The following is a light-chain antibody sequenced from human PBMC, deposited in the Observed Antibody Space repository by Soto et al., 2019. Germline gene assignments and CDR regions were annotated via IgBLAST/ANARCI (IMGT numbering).Light chain of an antibody. J-gene: IGKJ2*01. V-gene: IGKV3-20*01. CDR3: QQYGSSPPYT. Sequence: EIVLTQAPGTLSLSPGERATLSCRASQSVSYSYLAWYQQKPGQAPRILIYGASSRATGIPDRFNGSGSGTEFTLTISRLEPEDFAVYYCQQYGSSPPYTFGQGTKLEIK. CDR2: GAS. CDR1: QSVSYSY.